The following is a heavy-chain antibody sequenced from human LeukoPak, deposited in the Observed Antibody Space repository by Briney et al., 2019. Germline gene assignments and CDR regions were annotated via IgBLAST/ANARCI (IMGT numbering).Heavy chain of an antibody. V-gene: IGHV3-7*01. D-gene: IGHD3-10*01. CDR2: INQDGTEK. CDR3: AKLAKYFYGAETFYFFEH. CDR1: GFSFTAYW. J-gene: IGHJ4*02. Sequence: GGSLRLSCAASGFSFTAYWMSWVRPAQGKGLEWVANINQDGTEKYYVDSVKGRFTISRDNGRNSLYLQMNSLRVEDTAVYYCAKLAKYFYGAETFYFFEHWGQGTPVTASS.